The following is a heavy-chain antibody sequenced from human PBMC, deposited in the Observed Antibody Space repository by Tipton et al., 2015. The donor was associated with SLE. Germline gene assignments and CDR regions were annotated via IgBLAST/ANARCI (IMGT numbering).Heavy chain of an antibody. Sequence: TLSLTCTVSGGSISSHYWGWIRQPPGKGLEWIGYIYYSGSTNYKPSLESRVTISVDTSKNQFSLKLSSVTAADTAVYYCARVPGYYDSSGYCYWGQGTLVTVSS. CDR2: IYYSGST. CDR3: ARVPGYYDSSGYCY. CDR1: GGSISSHY. J-gene: IGHJ4*02. V-gene: IGHV4-59*11. D-gene: IGHD3-22*01.